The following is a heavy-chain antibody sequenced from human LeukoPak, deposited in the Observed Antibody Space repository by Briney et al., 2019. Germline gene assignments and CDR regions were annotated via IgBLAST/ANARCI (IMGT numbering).Heavy chain of an antibody. Sequence: PGGSLRLSCAASGFTFSSYSMNWVRQAPGKGLEWVSSISSSSSYIYYADSVKGRFTISRDNAKNSLYLQMNSLRDEDTAVYYCARDLGTTVASYSYYVMDVWGQGTTVTVSS. CDR2: ISSSSSYI. CDR1: GFTFSSYS. CDR3: ARDLGTTVASYSYYVMDV. V-gene: IGHV3-21*01. D-gene: IGHD4-23*01. J-gene: IGHJ6*02.